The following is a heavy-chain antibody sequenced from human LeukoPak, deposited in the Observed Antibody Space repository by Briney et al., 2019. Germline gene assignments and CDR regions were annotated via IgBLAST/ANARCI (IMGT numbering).Heavy chain of an antibody. CDR2: INPNSGGT. CDR3: ATGYCSSTSCYAYFDY. Sequence: ASVMVSCKASGYTFTGYYMHWVRQAPGQGLEWMGWINPNSGGTNYAQKFQGXVTMTRDTSISTAYMELSRLRSDDTAVYYCATGYCSSTSCYAYFDYWGQGTLVTVSS. CDR1: GYTFTGYY. D-gene: IGHD2-2*01. V-gene: IGHV1-2*02. J-gene: IGHJ4*02.